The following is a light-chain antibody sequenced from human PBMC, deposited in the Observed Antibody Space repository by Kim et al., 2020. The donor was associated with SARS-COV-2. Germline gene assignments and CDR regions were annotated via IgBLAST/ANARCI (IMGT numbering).Light chain of an antibody. CDR1: SSDVGKYNY. V-gene: IGLV2-11*01. Sequence: QSALTQPRSVSGSPGQSVTISCTGTSSDVGKYNYVSWYQEHPGKAPTLMIYDVSARPSGVPDRFSGSKSGNTASLTISGLQAEDEADYYCPSYAGTYSFVFGTGTTVTVL. J-gene: IGLJ1*01. CDR3: PSYAGTYSFV. CDR2: DVS.